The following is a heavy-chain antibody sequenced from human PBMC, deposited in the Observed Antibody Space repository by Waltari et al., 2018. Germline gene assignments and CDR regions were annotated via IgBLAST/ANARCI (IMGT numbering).Heavy chain of an antibody. Sequence: QVQLQASGPGLVKPSQTLSLTCPVPGASISSSNYWTWIRQPAGKGLEWIGLIYTSGSTNYNPSLKSRVTISVDASKNQFSLKLSSVTAADTAVYYCARELGNWGQGTLVTVSA. CDR2: IYTSGST. CDR1: GASISSSNY. J-gene: IGHJ4*02. V-gene: IGHV4-61*02. CDR3: ARELGN.